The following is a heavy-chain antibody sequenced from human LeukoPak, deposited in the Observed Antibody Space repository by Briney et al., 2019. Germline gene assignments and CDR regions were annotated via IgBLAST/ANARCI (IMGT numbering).Heavy chain of an antibody. J-gene: IGHJ6*03. D-gene: IGHD4-23*01. CDR2: ISSSSSYI. CDR3: ARDPIGGLYYYYMDV. Sequence: GGSLRLSCVASGFGFSSYSMNWVRQAPGKGLEWASCISSSSSYIYYADSVKGRFTISRDNAKNSLYLQMYSLRAEDTAVYFCARDPIGGLYYYYMDVWGKGITVTVSS. V-gene: IGHV3-21*01. CDR1: GFGFSSYS.